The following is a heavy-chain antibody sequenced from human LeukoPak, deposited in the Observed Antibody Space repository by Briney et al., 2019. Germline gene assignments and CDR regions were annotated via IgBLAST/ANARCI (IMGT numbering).Heavy chain of an antibody. Sequence: SETLSLTCTVSGGSISSYYWGWIRQPPGKGLEWIGSIYYSGSTYYNPSLKSRVTISVDTSKNQFSLKLSSVTAADTAVYYCARDPVGSDGDYYFDYWGQGTLVTVSS. V-gene: IGHV4-39*07. CDR2: IYYSGST. J-gene: IGHJ4*02. CDR1: GGSISSYY. CDR3: ARDPVGSDGDYYFDY. D-gene: IGHD4-17*01.